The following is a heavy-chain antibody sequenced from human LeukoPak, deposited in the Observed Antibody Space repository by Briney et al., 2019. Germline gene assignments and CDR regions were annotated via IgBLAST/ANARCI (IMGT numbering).Heavy chain of an antibody. CDR3: ARGTYDFWSGYRDYYYSGMDV. D-gene: IGHD3-3*01. CDR1: GGTFSSYA. Sequence: SVKVSCKASGGTFSSYAISWVRQAPGQGLEWMGRIIPILGIANYAQKFQGRVTITADKSTSTAYMELSSLRSEDTAVYYCARGTYDFWSGYRDYYYSGMDVWGQGTTVTVSS. J-gene: IGHJ6*02. CDR2: IIPILGIA. V-gene: IGHV1-69*04.